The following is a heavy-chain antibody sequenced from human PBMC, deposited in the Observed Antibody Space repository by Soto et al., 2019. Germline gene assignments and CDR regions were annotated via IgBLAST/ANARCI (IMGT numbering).Heavy chain of an antibody. Sequence: GASVKVSCKASGGTFSSYAMHWVRQAPGQRLEWMGWINAGNGNTKYSQKFQGRVTITRDTSASTAYMELSSLRSEDTAVYYCASTYSGSPPRFDYWGQGTLVSVSS. CDR1: GGTFSSYA. J-gene: IGHJ4*02. D-gene: IGHD1-26*01. CDR2: INAGNGNT. V-gene: IGHV1-3*01. CDR3: ASTYSGSPPRFDY.